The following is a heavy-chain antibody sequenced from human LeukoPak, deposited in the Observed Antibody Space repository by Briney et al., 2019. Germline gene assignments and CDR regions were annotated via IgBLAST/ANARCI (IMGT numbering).Heavy chain of an antibody. V-gene: IGHV3-21*01. J-gene: IGHJ4*02. CDR1: GFTFSDYS. CDR2: ISSSSYI. CDR3: ARDLGGSYPVFRY. Sequence: PGGSLRLSCAASGFTFSDYSMNWVRQAPGKGLEWVSSISSSSYIYYADSVKGRFTISRDNAKNSLYLQMNSLRAEDTAVYYCARDLGGSYPVFRYWGQGTLVTVSS. D-gene: IGHD1-26*01.